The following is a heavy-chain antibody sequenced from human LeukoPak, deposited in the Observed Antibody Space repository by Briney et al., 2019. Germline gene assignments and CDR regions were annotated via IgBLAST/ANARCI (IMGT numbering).Heavy chain of an antibody. J-gene: IGHJ6*02. CDR1: GYTFTSYD. Sequence: GASVKVSCKASGYTFTSYDINRVRQATGQGLEWMGWMNPNSGNTGYAQKFQGRVTMTRNTSISTAYMELSSLRSEDTAVYYCARDCSGGSCHTYYYYGMDVWGQGTTVTVSS. CDR3: ARDCSGGSCHTYYYYGMDV. V-gene: IGHV1-8*01. D-gene: IGHD2-15*01. CDR2: MNPNSGNT.